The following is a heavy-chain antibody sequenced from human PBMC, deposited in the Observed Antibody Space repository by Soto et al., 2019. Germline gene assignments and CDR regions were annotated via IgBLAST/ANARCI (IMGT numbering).Heavy chain of an antibody. D-gene: IGHD3-10*01. Sequence: QVQLVESGGGVVQPGRSLRLSCAASGFTFSIYGMHWVRQAPGKGLEWVAVISYDGSNKYYADSVKGRFTISRDNSKYTLYLQMYSLRAEDTAVYNCAKDVGRDTYYYYCMDVWGQGTTVTVSS. CDR1: GFTFSIYG. CDR3: AKDVGRDTYYYYCMDV. CDR2: ISYDGSNK. J-gene: IGHJ6*02. V-gene: IGHV3-30*18.